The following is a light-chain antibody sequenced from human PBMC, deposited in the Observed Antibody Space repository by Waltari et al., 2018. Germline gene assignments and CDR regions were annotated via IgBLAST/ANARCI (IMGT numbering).Light chain of an antibody. CDR1: QSVSSY. V-gene: IGKV3-11*01. CDR2: DAS. CDR3: QQYSNWPRT. J-gene: IGKJ2*01. Sequence: EIVLTQSPATLSLSPGDRATLSCRASQSVSSYLAWYRQRPGQAPRLLIYDASKRATGIPAKFSGSGSGTDFTLTISSLAPDDFAIYYCQQYSNWPRTFGQGTKLEI.